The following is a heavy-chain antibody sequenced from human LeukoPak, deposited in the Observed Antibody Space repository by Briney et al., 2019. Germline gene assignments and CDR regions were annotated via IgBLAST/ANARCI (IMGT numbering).Heavy chain of an antibody. V-gene: IGHV4-39*01. J-gene: IGHJ4*02. CDR2: IYYSGST. CDR1: GGSISSSGYY. D-gene: IGHD2-2*01. CDR3: ARQLVVVVPAEFDY. Sequence: SETLTLTCTVSGGSISSSGYYWGWIRQPPGKGLEWLGSIYYSGSTYYNPSLKSRVTISVDTSKNQFSLKLSSVTAADTAVYYCARQLVVVVPAEFDYWGQGTLVTVSS.